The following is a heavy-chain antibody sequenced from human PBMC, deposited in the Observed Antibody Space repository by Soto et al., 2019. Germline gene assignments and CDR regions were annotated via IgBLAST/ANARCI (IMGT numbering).Heavy chain of an antibody. CDR3: SKDYISGSYRYTVGDY. D-gene: IGHD3-16*02. Sequence: EVQLLESGGDFVQPGGSLRLSCAASGFTFSSYAMSWARQTPGKGLEWVSSISVIGDRTYYAESVKGRFTISRDNSKNTLYLQMSSLRAEDTAIYYCSKDYISGSYRYTVGDYWGQGTLVTVST. J-gene: IGHJ4*02. CDR2: ISVIGDRT. V-gene: IGHV3-23*01. CDR1: GFTFSSYA.